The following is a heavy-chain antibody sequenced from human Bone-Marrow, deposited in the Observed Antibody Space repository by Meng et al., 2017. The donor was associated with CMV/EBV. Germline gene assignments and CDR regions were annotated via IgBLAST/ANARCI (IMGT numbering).Heavy chain of an antibody. D-gene: IGHD6-6*01. V-gene: IGHV3-30*04. CDR2: VPHDRTYI. CDR3: ARDEKLVPFDS. J-gene: IGHJ4*02. CDR1: GFTFSSYA. Sequence: GESLKISCAASGFTFSSYAMHWVRQAPGRGLEWVAVVPHDRTYIYYADSVKGRFTISRDNSKNTLYLQMNSLRAEDTAIYYCARDEKLVPFDSWGQGTLVTVSS.